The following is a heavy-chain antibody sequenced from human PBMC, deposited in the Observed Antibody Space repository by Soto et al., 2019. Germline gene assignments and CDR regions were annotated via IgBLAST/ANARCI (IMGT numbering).Heavy chain of an antibody. Sequence: SETLSLTCTVSGGSISSYYWSWIRQPPGKGLEWIGYIYYSGSTNYNPSLKSRVTISVDTSKNQFSLKLSSVTAADTAVYYCARVAQWPGTPYRLYDAFDIWGQGTMVTVSS. CDR1: GGSISSYY. CDR2: IYYSGST. V-gene: IGHV4-59*01. J-gene: IGHJ3*02. CDR3: ARVAQWPGTPYRLYDAFDI. D-gene: IGHD6-13*01.